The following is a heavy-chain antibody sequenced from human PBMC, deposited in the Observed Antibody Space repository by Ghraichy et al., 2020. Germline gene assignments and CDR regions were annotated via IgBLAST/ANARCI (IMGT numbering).Heavy chain of an antibody. CDR3: ARLVAVAGLYDY. Sequence: GESLNISCKGSGYTFTTYWIGWVRQMPGKGLEWMGIIYPGDSDTRYSPSFQGQVTISADKSISTAYLQWSSLKASDTAMHYCARLVAVAGLYDYWGQGTLVTVSP. V-gene: IGHV5-51*01. CDR1: GYTFTTYW. CDR2: IYPGDSDT. D-gene: IGHD6-19*01. J-gene: IGHJ4*02.